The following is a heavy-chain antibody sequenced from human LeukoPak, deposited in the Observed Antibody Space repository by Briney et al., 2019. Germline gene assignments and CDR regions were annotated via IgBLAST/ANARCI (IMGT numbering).Heavy chain of an antibody. CDR3: AKIPSGYCGGDCYFDY. CDR1: ASTFSNFA. Sequence: GGSLTLSCAASASTFSNFAMSWVRHAPAKALAWVSSIRGRVASTSFADSVKGRFTISRANSKNTLYLQMNSLRAEATAVYYCAKIPSGYCGGDCYFDYWGQGTLVTVSS. J-gene: IGHJ4*02. V-gene: IGHV3-23*01. CDR2: IRGRVAST. D-gene: IGHD2-21*02.